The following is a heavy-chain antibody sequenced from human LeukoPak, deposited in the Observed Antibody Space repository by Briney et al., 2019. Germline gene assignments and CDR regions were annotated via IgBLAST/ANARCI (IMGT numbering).Heavy chain of an antibody. Sequence: SETLSLTCTVSGGSVSNGNFYWSWLRQPPGKGLEWIGYIYYSGSTNYNPSLKSRVTISVDTSKNQFSLKLSSVTAADTAVYYCAREHSSGYYVDYWGQGTLVTVSS. V-gene: IGHV4-61*01. J-gene: IGHJ4*02. CDR1: GGSVSNGNFY. CDR2: IYYSGST. CDR3: AREHSSGYYVDY. D-gene: IGHD3-22*01.